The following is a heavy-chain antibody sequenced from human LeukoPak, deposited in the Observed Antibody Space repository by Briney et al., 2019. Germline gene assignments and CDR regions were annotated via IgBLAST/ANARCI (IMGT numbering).Heavy chain of an antibody. CDR1: GFTFSRYS. CDR3: ARDFRGQYSSGWYGAFFDY. V-gene: IGHV3-21*01. CDR2: ISSSSSYI. D-gene: IGHD6-19*01. Sequence: GGSLTLSCAASGFTFSRYSMHGARQAPGKGLEWVSYISSSSSYIYYADSVKGRFTISRDNAKNSLYLQMNSLRAEDTAVYYCARDFRGQYSSGWYGAFFDYWGQGTLVTVSS. J-gene: IGHJ4*02.